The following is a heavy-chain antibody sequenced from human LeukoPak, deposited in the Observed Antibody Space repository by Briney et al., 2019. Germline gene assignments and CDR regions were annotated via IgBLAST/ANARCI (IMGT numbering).Heavy chain of an antibody. CDR1: GYTFTNSY. Sequence: GASVKVSCKASGYTFTNSYIHWVRQAPGQVLEWMGLINPDGGNTNYAQNFQGRVTLTRDTSTSTVYMELSSLSSEDTAIYYCARIRDGYNDAYDLWGQGTVVTVPS. CDR3: ARIRDGYNDAYDL. D-gene: IGHD5-24*01. CDR2: INPDGGNT. V-gene: IGHV1-46*01. J-gene: IGHJ3*01.